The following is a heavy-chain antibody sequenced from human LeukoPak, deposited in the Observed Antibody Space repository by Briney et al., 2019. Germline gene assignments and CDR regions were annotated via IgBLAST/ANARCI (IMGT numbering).Heavy chain of an antibody. CDR3: ARNGVNSGYTAFDY. V-gene: IGHV4-39*07. J-gene: IGHJ4*02. CDR1: GGSISSTSSY. CDR2: IYYSGRT. D-gene: IGHD3-22*01. Sequence: SETLSLTCTVSGGSISSTSSYWGWLRQPPGKGLEWIGSIYYSGRTYYNPSLKSRVTISVDTSNNQFSLKLSSVTAADTAVYYCARNGVNSGYTAFDYWGQGTLVTVSS.